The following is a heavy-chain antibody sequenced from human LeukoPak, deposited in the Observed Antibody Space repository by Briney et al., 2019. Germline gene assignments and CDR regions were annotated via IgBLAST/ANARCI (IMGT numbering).Heavy chain of an antibody. V-gene: IGHV1-46*01. J-gene: IGHJ4*02. CDR3: ARVDILTGYYINL. CDR2: INPSGGST. Sequence: ASVKVSCKASGYTFTSYYMHWVRQAPGQGLEWMGIINPSGGSTSYAQKFQGRVTMTRDTSTSTVYMELSSLGSEDTAVYYCARVDILTGYYINLWGQGTLVTVSS. CDR1: GYTFTSYY. D-gene: IGHD3-9*01.